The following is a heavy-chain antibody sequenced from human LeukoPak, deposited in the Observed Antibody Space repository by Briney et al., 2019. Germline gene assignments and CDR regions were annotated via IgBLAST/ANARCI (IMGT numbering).Heavy chain of an antibody. CDR2: ITTSGSTK. V-gene: IGHV3-48*03. CDR1: GFTFSIYD. J-gene: IGHJ6*03. CDR3: ARARGDSYYYYYMDV. D-gene: IGHD2-21*02. Sequence: GGSLRLSCVAPGFTFSIYDMNWVRQAPGKGLEWVSYITTSGSTKYYADSVKGRVTISRDNAKNSLDLQMNSLRAEDTAVYYCARARGDSYYYYYMDVWGKGTTVTVSS.